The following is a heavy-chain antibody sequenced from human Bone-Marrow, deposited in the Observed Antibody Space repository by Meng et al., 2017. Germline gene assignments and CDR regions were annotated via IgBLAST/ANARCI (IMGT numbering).Heavy chain of an antibody. V-gene: IGHV4-31*03. J-gene: IGHJ2*01. D-gene: IGHD5-18*01. CDR3: ARHVDTAMVTGWYFDL. CDR2: NYYSGST. CDR1: CGSISSGGYY. Sequence: QESGHGRVHAAPPLSLTCTVACGSISSGGYYWSWNRQHPGNGLAWTCYNYYSGSTYNNPSLKTRVTISVDTSKNQFSLKLIAVTAADTAVYYCARHVDTAMVTGWYFDLWGRGTLVTVSS.